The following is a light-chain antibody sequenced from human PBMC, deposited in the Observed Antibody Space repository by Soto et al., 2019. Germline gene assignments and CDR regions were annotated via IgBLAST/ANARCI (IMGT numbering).Light chain of an antibody. CDR2: DVR. J-gene: IGLJ2*01. CDR3: SSYTNSGSVI. CDR1: SSDVGDDDR. V-gene: IGLV2-18*02. Sequence: QSALTQPPSVSGSPGQSVTISCTGSSSDVGDDDRVSWYQQAPGTAPRLIIYDVRNPPSGVPDRFSGSRSVNTASLTISGLQLEDETDYYCSSYTNSGSVIFGGGTKLTVL.